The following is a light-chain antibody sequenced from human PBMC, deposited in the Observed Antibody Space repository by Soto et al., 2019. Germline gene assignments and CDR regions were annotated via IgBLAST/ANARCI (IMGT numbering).Light chain of an antibody. CDR3: QQSYSTPRT. J-gene: IGKJ1*01. V-gene: IGKV1-39*01. Sequence: DIQMTQSPSSLPASVGDRVTITCRASQSVSSYLNWNQQKPGKAPNLLIYGVSRLQSGVPSRFSGSGSGTDFTLTISSLQPEDFATYYCQQSYSTPRTFGQGTKVEI. CDR1: QSVSSY. CDR2: GVS.